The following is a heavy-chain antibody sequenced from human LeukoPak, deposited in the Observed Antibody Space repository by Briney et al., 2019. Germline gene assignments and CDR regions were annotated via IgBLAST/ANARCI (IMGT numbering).Heavy chain of an antibody. CDR3: ARGSSGWSRADY. V-gene: IGHV3-66*01. CDR2: IYRSGDT. Sequence: GGSLRLSCAASGFTVSNSYMSWVRQAPGKGLEWVSVIYRSGDTYYTDSVKGRFTISRDDSKNMLYLQMNSLRVEDTAVYYCARGSSGWSRADYWGQGTLVTVSS. J-gene: IGHJ4*02. D-gene: IGHD6-19*01. CDR1: GFTVSNSY.